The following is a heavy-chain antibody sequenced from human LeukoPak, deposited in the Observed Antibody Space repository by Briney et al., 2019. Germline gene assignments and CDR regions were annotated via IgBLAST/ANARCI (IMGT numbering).Heavy chain of an antibody. V-gene: IGHV4-59*08. J-gene: IGHJ3*02. CDR3: ARREGIAARPGHAFDI. Sequence: SETLPLTCTVSGGSISSYYWSWIRQPPGKGLEWIGYIYYSGSTNYNPSLKSRVTISVDTSKNQFSLKLSSVTAADTAVYYCARREGIAARPGHAFDIWGQGTMVTVSS. D-gene: IGHD6-6*01. CDR1: GGSISSYY. CDR2: IYYSGST.